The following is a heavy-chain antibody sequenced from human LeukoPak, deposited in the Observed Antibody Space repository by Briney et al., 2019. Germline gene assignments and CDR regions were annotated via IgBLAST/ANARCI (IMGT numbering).Heavy chain of an antibody. J-gene: IGHJ6*03. D-gene: IGHD6-6*01. V-gene: IGHV3-23*01. Sequence: GGSLRLSCAASGFTFSSNAMSWVRQAPGKGLEWISSISGSGGATYYADSVKGRFTISRDNSKNTLYLQMNSLRAEDTAVYYCARAGPTIAARPLNNANYYYMDVWGKGTTVTVSS. CDR1: GFTFSSNA. CDR3: ARAGPTIAARPLNNANYYYMDV. CDR2: ISGSGGAT.